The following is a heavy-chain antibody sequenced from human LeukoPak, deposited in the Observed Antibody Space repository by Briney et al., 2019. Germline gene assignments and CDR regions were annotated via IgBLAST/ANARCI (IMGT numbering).Heavy chain of an antibody. D-gene: IGHD6-13*01. J-gene: IGHJ4*02. CDR3: ARDTSAGIPG. V-gene: IGHV3-11*04. CDR2: LSSGGSMI. Sequence: PGGSLRLSCVASGFTFSDYYINWIRQAPGMGLEWIAYLSSGGSMIYYADSVKGRFAISRDNAKNSVYLQMNSLRAEDTAVYYCARDTSAGIPGWGQGTLVTVSS. CDR1: GFTFSDYY.